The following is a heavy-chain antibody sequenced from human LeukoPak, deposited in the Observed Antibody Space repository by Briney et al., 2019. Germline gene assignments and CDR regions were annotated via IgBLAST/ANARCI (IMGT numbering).Heavy chain of an antibody. CDR1: GFTFSSYW. Sequence: PGGSLRLSCAASGFTFSSYWMHWVRQAPGKGLVWVSRINSDGSSTSYADSVKGRFTISRDNAKNTLYLQMNSLRAEDTAVYYCARVTAYITIFGVDMDYGMDVWGQGTTVTVSS. CDR2: INSDGSST. D-gene: IGHD3-3*01. J-gene: IGHJ6*02. CDR3: ARVTAYITIFGVDMDYGMDV. V-gene: IGHV3-74*01.